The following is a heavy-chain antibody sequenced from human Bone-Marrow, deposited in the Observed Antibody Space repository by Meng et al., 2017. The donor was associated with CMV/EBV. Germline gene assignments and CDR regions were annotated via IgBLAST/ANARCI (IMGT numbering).Heavy chain of an antibody. D-gene: IGHD2/OR15-2a*01. CDR1: GYTFIHYY. CDR3: ARDRLRWVASTIGANS. CDR2: INPSGGGT. V-gene: IGHV1-46*01. Sequence: ASVKVSCKASGYTFIHYYIHWVRQAPGRGLEWMGLINPSGGGTNYAQKFQGRASMTTDTSTNTAYLELTNLTSKDTAVYYCARDRLRWVASTIGANSWGLGTLVTVSS. J-gene: IGHJ4*02.